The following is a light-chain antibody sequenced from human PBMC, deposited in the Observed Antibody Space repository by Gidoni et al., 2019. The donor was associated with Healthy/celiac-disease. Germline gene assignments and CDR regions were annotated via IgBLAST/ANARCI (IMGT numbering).Light chain of an antibody. J-gene: IGKJ2*04. CDR1: QDISNY. V-gene: IGKV1-33*01. CDR2: DAS. CDR3: QQYDNLCS. Sequence: DIQMTQSPSSLSASVGDRVTITCQASQDISNYLNWYQQKPGKAPKLLIYDASNVETGVPSRFSGIGSGTDFTFTISSLQPEDIATYYCQQYDNLCSFGQGTKLEIK.